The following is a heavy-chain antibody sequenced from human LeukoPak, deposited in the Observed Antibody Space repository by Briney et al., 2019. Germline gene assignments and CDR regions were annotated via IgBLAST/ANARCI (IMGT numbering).Heavy chain of an antibody. CDR2: INPNTGGT. CDR3: TRCGRSGWSHRFDY. J-gene: IGHJ4*02. CDR1: GYMFTDYY. Sequence: GASVKGSCKASGYMFTDYYIHWVRQAPGQGLEWMGWINPNTGGTNYAQKFQGRVTMTRDTSISTAYLELSSLRSDDTAVFYCTRCGRSGWSHRFDYWGQGTLVTASS. V-gene: IGHV1-2*02. D-gene: IGHD6-19*01.